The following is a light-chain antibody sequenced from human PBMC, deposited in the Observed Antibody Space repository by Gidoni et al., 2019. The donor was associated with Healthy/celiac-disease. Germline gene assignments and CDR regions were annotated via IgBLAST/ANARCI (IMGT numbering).Light chain of an antibody. V-gene: IGKV3-20*01. J-gene: IGKJ5*01. CDR1: QSVSSSY. Sequence: EIVLTQSPGTLSLSPGERATLSCRASQSVSSSYLAWYQQEPGQAPRLLIYGASSRPTGIPDRFSGSGSGTDFTLTISRLEPEDFAVYYCQQYGSSRITFGQGTRLEIK. CDR3: QQYGSSRIT. CDR2: GAS.